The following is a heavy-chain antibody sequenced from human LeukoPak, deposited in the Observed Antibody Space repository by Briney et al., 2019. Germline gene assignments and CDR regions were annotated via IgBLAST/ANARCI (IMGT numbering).Heavy chain of an antibody. V-gene: IGHV4-59*01. CDR2: IYYSGST. D-gene: IGHD5-12*01. J-gene: IGHJ4*02. CDR1: GGSISSYY. CDR3: ASYSGYDPYYFGY. Sequence: PETLSLTCTVSGGSISSYYWSWIRQPPGKGLEWIGYIYYSGSTNYNPSLKSRVTISVDTSKNQFSLKLSSVTAADTAVYYCASYSGYDPYYFGYWGQGTLVTVSS.